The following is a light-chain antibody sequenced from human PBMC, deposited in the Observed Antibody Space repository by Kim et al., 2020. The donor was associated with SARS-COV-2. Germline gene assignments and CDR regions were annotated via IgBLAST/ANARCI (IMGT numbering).Light chain of an antibody. V-gene: IGKV3-20*01. CDR1: QSVIGRY. CDR3: QQYGSSPST. J-gene: IGKJ2*02. Sequence: EVVLTQFPGSLSLSPGERVTLSCRASQSVIGRYLAWYQQKPGLAPRLLISGASYRATGIPDRFSGSGSGTDFTLTINRLEPEDFAVYSCQQYGSSPSTFGQRTKLEI. CDR2: GAS.